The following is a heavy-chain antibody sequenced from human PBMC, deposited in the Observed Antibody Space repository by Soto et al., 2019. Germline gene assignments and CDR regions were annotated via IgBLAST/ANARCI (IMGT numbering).Heavy chain of an antibody. CDR3: ARGVAGSGFDL. CDR1: GYTFSDYY. CDR2: INANSGGT. Sequence: ASVKVSCKASGYTFSDYYMHWVRQAPGQGLEWMGWINANSGGTTYAQKFQGRVTMTRDTSISTAYMELSRLTPDDTAVYYCARGVAGSGFDLWGQGTLVTV. V-gene: IGHV1-2*02. J-gene: IGHJ4*02. D-gene: IGHD6-19*01.